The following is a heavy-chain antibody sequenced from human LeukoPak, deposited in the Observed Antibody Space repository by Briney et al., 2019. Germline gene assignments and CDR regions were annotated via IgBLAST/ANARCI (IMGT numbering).Heavy chain of an antibody. CDR2: ISSSSTYI. Sequence: GGSLRLSCAASGFTFSSYSMNWGRQAPGKGLEWVSSISSSSTYIYYADSVKGRLTISRDNAKNSLYLQMNSLRAEDTVVYYCASSSRGALDYWGQGTLVTVSS. CDR3: ASSSRGALDY. J-gene: IGHJ4*02. CDR1: GFTFSSYS. V-gene: IGHV3-21*01. D-gene: IGHD3-10*01.